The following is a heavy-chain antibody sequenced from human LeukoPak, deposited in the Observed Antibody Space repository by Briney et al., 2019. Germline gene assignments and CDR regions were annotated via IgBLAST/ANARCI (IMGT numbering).Heavy chain of an antibody. CDR2: IRYDGRNK. CDR3: AKRASSGWYYFDY. CDR1: GFTFSSYG. Sequence: GGSLRLSCAASGFTFSSYGMNWVRQAPGKGLEWVAFIRYDGRNKYYADSVKGRFTISRDNSKNTLYLQMNSLRAEDTAVYYCAKRASSGWYYFDYWGQGTLVTVSS. V-gene: IGHV3-30*02. J-gene: IGHJ4*02. D-gene: IGHD6-19*01.